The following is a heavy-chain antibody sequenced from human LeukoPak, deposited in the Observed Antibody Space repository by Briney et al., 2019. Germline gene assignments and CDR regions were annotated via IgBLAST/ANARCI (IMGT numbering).Heavy chain of an antibody. D-gene: IGHD6-19*01. CDR1: GGSISSSSYY. Sequence: SETLSLTCTVSGGSISSSSYYWGWIRQPPGKGLEWIGSIHYSGSTYYNPSLKSRVTISVDTSKNQFSLKLSSVTAADTAVYYCARLEWLGNPYNWFDPWGQGTLVTVSS. J-gene: IGHJ5*02. V-gene: IGHV4-39*01. CDR2: IHYSGST. CDR3: ARLEWLGNPYNWFDP.